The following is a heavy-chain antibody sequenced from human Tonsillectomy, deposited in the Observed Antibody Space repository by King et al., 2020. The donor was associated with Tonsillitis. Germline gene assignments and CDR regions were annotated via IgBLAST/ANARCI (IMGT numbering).Heavy chain of an antibody. CDR3: AKGQLTGDYDTYFDY. Sequence: VQLVESGGGLVNPGGSLRLSCAASGFTFSIYTMTWVRQAPGKGLEWVSVLTDSGSRTFYADSVRGRFTISRDNSKNTLFLQMNSLRDEDTAVYYCAKGQLTGDYDTYFDYWGQGTLVTVSS. CDR2: LTDSGSRT. V-gene: IGHV3-23*04. D-gene: IGHD7-27*01. CDR1: GFTFSIYT. J-gene: IGHJ4*02.